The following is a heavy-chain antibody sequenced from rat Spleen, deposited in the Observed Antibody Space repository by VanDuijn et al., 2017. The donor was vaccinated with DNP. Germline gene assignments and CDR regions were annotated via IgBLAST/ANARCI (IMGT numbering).Heavy chain of an antibody. Sequence: EVQLVESGGGLVQPGRSLKLSCAASGITFSNYDMAWVRQSPGKAPEWLSFIRNKANSYTTEYNPSVKGRFTISRDDTQNVLYLQMNTLRAEDTAIYYCAKHSYNNYFDYWGQGVMVTVSS. J-gene: IGHJ2*01. V-gene: IGHV7-6*01. CDR1: GITFSNYD. D-gene: IGHD1-10*01. CDR3: AKHSYNNYFDY. CDR2: IRNKANSYTT.